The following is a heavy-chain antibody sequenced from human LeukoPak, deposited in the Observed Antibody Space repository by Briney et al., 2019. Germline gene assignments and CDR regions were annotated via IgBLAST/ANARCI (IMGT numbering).Heavy chain of an antibody. V-gene: IGHV4-4*07. Sequence: SETLSLTCTVSGGSISIYYWRWMRQPAGKGLEWSGRIYTSGSTNYNPSLKSRVTMSVATSKTQFSLNLSSVTAADTAVYYCARDRHYYDSSGTPARNNWFDPWGQGTLVTVSS. CDR2: IYTSGST. J-gene: IGHJ5*02. CDR1: GGSISIYY. D-gene: IGHD3-22*01. CDR3: ARDRHYYDSSGTPARNNWFDP.